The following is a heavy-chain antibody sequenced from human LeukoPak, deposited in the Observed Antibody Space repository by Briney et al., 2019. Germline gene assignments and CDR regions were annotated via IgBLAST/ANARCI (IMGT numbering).Heavy chain of an antibody. D-gene: IGHD4-17*01. J-gene: IGHJ4*02. CDR2: IYYSGST. V-gene: IGHV4-39*01. CDR1: GGSISSSSYY. CDR3: ARLYGGYVGDFDY. Sequence: SETLSLTCTVSGGSISSSSYYWGWIRQPPGKGLEWIGSIYYSGSTYYNPSLKSRVTISVDTSKNQFSLKLSSVTAADTAVYDCARLYGGYVGDFDYWGQGTLVTVSS.